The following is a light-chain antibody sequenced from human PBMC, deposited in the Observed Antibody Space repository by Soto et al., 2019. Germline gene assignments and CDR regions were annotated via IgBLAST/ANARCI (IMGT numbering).Light chain of an antibody. CDR3: QEYNNYWT. CDR1: QTISSW. J-gene: IGKJ1*01. V-gene: IGKV1-5*01. Sequence: DIQMTQSPSTLSGSVGDRVTITCRASQTISSWLAWYQQKPGKAPRLLIYTTSTLESGVPSRFSASGSGTEFTLTISSLHPDDFATYYCQEYNNYWTFGQGTKVDI. CDR2: TTS.